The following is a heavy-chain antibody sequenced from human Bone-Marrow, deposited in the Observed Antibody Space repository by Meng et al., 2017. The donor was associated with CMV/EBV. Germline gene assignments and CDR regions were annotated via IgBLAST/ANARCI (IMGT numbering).Heavy chain of an antibody. CDR1: GYTFTSYD. V-gene: IGHV1-8*01. Sequence: QGQRVQSGAEVKKPWASVKVSCKASGYTFTSYDINSVRQAAGQGLEWMGWMNPNSGNTDYAQKFQGRVTMTRNISKSTAYMDLSSLRSEDTAVYYCATGVADFEYWGQGTLVTVSS. CDR3: ATGVADFEY. D-gene: IGHD6-19*01. CDR2: MNPNSGNT. J-gene: IGHJ4*02.